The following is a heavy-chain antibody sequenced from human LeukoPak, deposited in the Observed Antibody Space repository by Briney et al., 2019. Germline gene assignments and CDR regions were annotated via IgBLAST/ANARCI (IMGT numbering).Heavy chain of an antibody. V-gene: IGHV6-1*01. CDR3: ARSPMTTVTTNYYYYGMDV. J-gene: IGHJ6*02. CDR2: TYYRSKWYN. Sequence: SQTLSLTCAISGDSASSNSAAWNWIRQSPSRGLEWLGRTYYRSKWYNDYAVSVKSRITINPDTSKNQFSLQLNSVTPEDTAVYYCARSPMTTVTTNYYYYGMDVWGQGTTVTVSS. D-gene: IGHD4-17*01. CDR1: GDSASSNSAA.